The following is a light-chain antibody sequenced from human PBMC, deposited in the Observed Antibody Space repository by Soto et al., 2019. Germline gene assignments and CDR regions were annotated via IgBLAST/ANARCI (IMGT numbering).Light chain of an antibody. CDR2: EVS. J-gene: IGLJ1*01. Sequence: QSALTQPASVSGSPGQSITISCTGTSRDVGGYNYVSWYQQHPGKAPKLMIYEVSNRPSGVSNRFSGSKSGNTASLTISGLQAEDEADYYCSSYTSSSTRDFGTGTKGTVL. V-gene: IGLV2-14*01. CDR1: SRDVGGYNY. CDR3: SSYTSSSTRD.